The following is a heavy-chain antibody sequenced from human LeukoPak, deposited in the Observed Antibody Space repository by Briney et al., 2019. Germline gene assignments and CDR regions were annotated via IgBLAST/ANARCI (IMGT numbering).Heavy chain of an antibody. CDR2: ISYDGSHK. D-gene: IGHD4-17*01. CDR1: AFTFHTYG. V-gene: IGHV3-30*18. CDR3: AKEAYGDYVRFYSMDV. Sequence: GGSLRLSCAASAFTFHTYGMHWVRQAPGKGLEWVAVISYDGSHKYYADSVKGRFTVSRDNSKNTLYLHMGGLGPEDTAVYYCAKEAYGDYVRFYSMDVWGQGTTVTVSS. J-gene: IGHJ6*02.